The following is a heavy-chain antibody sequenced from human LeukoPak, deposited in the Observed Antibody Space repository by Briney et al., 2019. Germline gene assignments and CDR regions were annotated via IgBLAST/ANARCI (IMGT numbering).Heavy chain of an antibody. D-gene: IGHD4-23*01. CDR2: IWSDDRNK. J-gene: IGHJ4*02. CDR1: GFTFSSFG. CDR3: ARDYGGDAGLDS. V-gene: IGHV3-33*01. Sequence: PGGSLRLFCAASGFTFSSFGMLWVRQAPGKGLESVALIWSDDRNKYYADSVKGQFTISRDNSKNTLYLQMTSLRAEDTAVYYCARDYGGDAGLDSWGQGTLVTVAS.